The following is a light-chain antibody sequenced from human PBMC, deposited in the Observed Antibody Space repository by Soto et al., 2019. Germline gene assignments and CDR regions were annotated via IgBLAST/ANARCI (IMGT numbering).Light chain of an antibody. CDR3: SSYTSGSTLPWV. J-gene: IGLJ1*01. CDR2: EVV. Sequence: QSVLTQPPSASGSPGQSVTISCTGTKNDIGVYDFVSWYQHHPGKAPRLIIYEVVQRPSGVPDRFSGSKSGNTASLTVSGLQAADEADYYCSSYTSGSTLPWVFGTGTKVTVL. CDR1: KNDIGVYDF. V-gene: IGLV2-8*01.